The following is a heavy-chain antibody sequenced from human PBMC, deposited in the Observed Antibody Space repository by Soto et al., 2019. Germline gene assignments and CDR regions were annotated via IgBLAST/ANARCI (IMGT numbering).Heavy chain of an antibody. J-gene: IGHJ5*02. CDR2: INIGNGNT. Sequence: GASVNVSCKASGYTFTYYPIHWVRQAPGQRLEWMGWINIGNGNTASSQKFQDRVTITRETSASTAYMELTSLRSEDTAVYYCAREPLCGGRCYDNYFDPWGQGTLVTVSS. CDR1: GYTFTYYP. V-gene: IGHV1-3*04. CDR3: AREPLCGGRCYDNYFDP. D-gene: IGHD2-15*01.